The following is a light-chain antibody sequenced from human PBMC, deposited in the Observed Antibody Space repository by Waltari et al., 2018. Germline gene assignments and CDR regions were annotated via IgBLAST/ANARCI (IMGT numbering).Light chain of an antibody. CDR1: QSISIN. CDR2: EES. V-gene: IGKV3-15*01. CDR3: QQFNDWPRT. J-gene: IGKJ1*01. Sequence: EVVMTQSPATLSVSQGERATLSCRASQSISINMVWYQQRPGQAPRLLRYEESMRATDIPARFSGSGSGTEFTLTISSVQSEDAAVYYCQQFNDWPRTFGQGTKVEIK.